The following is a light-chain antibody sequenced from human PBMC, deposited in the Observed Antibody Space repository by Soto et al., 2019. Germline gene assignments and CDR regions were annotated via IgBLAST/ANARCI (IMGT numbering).Light chain of an antibody. CDR2: GAS. J-gene: IGKJ5*01. CDR3: QQYGGSPRIT. Sequence: GLKQSPGTLSLSPGERATLSCRAIQSVSSSYLAWYQQKPGQAPRLLIYGASSRATGIPDRFSGSGSGTDFTLTISRLEPEDFAVYYCQQYGGSPRITFGQGTRLEIK. CDR1: QSVSSSY. V-gene: IGKV3-20*01.